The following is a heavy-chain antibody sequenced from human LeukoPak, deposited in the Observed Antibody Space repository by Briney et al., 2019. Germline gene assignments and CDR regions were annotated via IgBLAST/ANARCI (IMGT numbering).Heavy chain of an antibody. Sequence: GGSLRLSCAASGFTFSSYAMSWVRQAPGKGLEWVSAISGSGGSTYYADSVKGRFTISRDNSKNTLYLQMNSLRAEDTAVYYCAKDQGVRGSTSTLFDYWGQGTLVTVSS. CDR1: GFTFSSYA. J-gene: IGHJ4*02. CDR2: ISGSGGST. V-gene: IGHV3-23*01. D-gene: IGHD2-2*01. CDR3: AKDQGVRGSTSTLFDY.